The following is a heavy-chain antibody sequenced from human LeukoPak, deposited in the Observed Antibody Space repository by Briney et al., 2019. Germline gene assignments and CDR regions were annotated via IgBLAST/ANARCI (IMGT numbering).Heavy chain of an antibody. Sequence: GGSLRLSCAASGFTFSNYWMIWVHQAPGKGLEWVGNIKQDGSEKRYADSVRGRFSISRDNAQTSLYLQMNSLRAEDTAVYYCARASDPWLQLTWGQGTLVTVSS. CDR1: GFTFSNYW. CDR2: IKQDGSEK. D-gene: IGHD5-24*01. J-gene: IGHJ5*02. CDR3: ARASDPWLQLT. V-gene: IGHV3-7*05.